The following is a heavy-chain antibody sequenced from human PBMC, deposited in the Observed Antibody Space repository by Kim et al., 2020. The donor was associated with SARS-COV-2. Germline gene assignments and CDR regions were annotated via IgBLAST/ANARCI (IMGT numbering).Heavy chain of an antibody. Sequence: SVKVSCKASGGTFSSYAISWVRQAPGQGLEWMGGIIPIFGTANYAQKFQGRVTITADESTSTAYMELSSLRSEDTAVYYCARDMARKHSSGLVYWGQGTLVTVSS. D-gene: IGHD6-19*01. V-gene: IGHV1-69*13. CDR2: IIPIFGTA. CDR3: ARDMARKHSSGLVY. J-gene: IGHJ4*02. CDR1: GGTFSSYA.